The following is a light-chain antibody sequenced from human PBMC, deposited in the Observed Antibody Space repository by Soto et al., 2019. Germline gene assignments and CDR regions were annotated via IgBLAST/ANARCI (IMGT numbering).Light chain of an antibody. CDR3: QQYYTPPQT. CDR1: QSVLYSSNDKNY. V-gene: IGKV4-1*01. Sequence: DIVMTQSPDSLAVSLGERATINCKSSQSVLYSSNDKNYLAWYQQKPGLPPKVLIYWASTRGSGVPDRFSGSGSGTDFTLNISSLQAEDVAVYYCQQYYTPPQTFGGGTKLAIK. J-gene: IGKJ4*01. CDR2: WAS.